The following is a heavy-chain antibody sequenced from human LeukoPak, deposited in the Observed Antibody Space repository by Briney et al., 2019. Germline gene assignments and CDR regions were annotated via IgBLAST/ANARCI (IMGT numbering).Heavy chain of an antibody. J-gene: IGHJ4*02. D-gene: IGHD3-10*01. V-gene: IGHV3-30*03. CDR2: TSSDLNVK. CDR1: GFSFSLYS. Sequence: PGESLRLSCVASGFSFSLYSMKWVRQAPGKGLEWVAVTSSDLNVKLYADSVKGRFTISRDNSRSTLYLQMNSLRPEDTAIYYCAREGYYGSGSPPSLYFDYWGQGTLVTVSS. CDR3: AREGYYGSGSPPSLYFDY.